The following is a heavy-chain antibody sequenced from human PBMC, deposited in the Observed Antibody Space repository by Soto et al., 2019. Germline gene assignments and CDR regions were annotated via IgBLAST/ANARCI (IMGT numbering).Heavy chain of an antibody. D-gene: IGHD5-12*01. CDR1: GFTFSSYG. Sequence: QVQLVEPGGGVVQPGKSLRLSCAASGFTFSSYGMHWVRQAPGKGLEWVAVISNDGNNKYYADSVKGRFTISRDNSKITLYLQMNSLRTEDTAVYYCAKVVYSGSDSDCYALDVWGQGTTVTVSS. J-gene: IGHJ6*02. CDR2: ISNDGNNK. CDR3: AKVVYSGSDSDCYALDV. V-gene: IGHV3-30*18.